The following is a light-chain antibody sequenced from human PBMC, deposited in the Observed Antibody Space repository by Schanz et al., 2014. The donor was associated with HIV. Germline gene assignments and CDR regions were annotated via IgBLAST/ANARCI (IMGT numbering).Light chain of an antibody. J-gene: IGKJ1*01. CDR1: QSVSTN. V-gene: IGKV3D-15*01. CDR2: DAS. CDR3: QQLSSYPKT. Sequence: EIAMTQSPVALSVSPGERAILSCWASQSVSTNLAWYQQKPGQAPRLLIYDASNRATGIPARFSGSGSGTDFTLTISSLQSEDFATYYCQQLSSYPKTFGQGTKVEVK.